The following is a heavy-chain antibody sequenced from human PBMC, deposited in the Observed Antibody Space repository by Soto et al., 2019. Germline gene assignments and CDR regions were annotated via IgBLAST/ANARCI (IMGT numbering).Heavy chain of an antibody. J-gene: IGHJ4*02. CDR1: GGSISSYY. Sequence: QVQLQESGPGLVKPSETLSLTCTVSGGSISSYYWSWIRQPPGKGLEWIGYIYYSGSTNYNPPLKRRGTISADTSKNQVSLKLSSVTAADTAVYYCARGFFGSGPHDYWGQGTLVTASS. V-gene: IGHV4-59*01. CDR2: IYYSGST. CDR3: ARGFFGSGPHDY. D-gene: IGHD3-3*01.